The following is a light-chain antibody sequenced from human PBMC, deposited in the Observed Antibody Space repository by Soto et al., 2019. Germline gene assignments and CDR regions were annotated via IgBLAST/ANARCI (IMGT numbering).Light chain of an antibody. J-gene: IGKJ1*01. CDR2: GVS. Sequence: EIVLTQSPGTLSLSPGERATLSCRASQSVTSSYFAWYQQKPGQAPRLLIYGVSRRATGISERFSGSGSGTDFTLTISRLEPEDFAVYYCQHYGSLPRTFGQGTKVEIK. CDR3: QHYGSLPRT. CDR1: QSVTSSY. V-gene: IGKV3-20*01.